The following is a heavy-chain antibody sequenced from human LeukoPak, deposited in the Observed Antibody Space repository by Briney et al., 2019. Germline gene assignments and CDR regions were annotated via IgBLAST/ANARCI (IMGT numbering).Heavy chain of an antibody. Sequence: SETLSLTCAVYGGSFSGYYWSWIRQPPGKGLEWIGEINHSGSTNYNPTLKSRVTISVDTSKNQFSLKLSSVTAADTAVYYCAREIAAAGASYYYYYGMDVWGKGPTVTVSS. J-gene: IGHJ6*04. V-gene: IGHV4-34*01. CDR1: GGSFSGYY. CDR3: AREIAAAGASYYYYYGMDV. CDR2: INHSGST. D-gene: IGHD6-13*01.